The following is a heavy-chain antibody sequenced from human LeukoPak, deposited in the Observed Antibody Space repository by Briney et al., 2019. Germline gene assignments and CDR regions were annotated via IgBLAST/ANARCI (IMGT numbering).Heavy chain of an antibody. CDR2: ISYDGSNK. CDR3: AKDRAPSFFYFDY. J-gene: IGHJ4*02. CDR1: GFTFSSYG. Sequence: PGRSLRLSCAASGFTFSSYGMHWVRQAPGKGLEWVAVISYDGSNKYYADSVKGRFTISRDNSKNTLYLQMNSLRAEDTAVYYCAKDRAPSFFYFDYWGQGTLVTVSS. V-gene: IGHV3-30*18.